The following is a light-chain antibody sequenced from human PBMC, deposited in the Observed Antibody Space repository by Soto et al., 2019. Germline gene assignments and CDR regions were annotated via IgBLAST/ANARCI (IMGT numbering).Light chain of an antibody. CDR3: QQYGSSPLT. Sequence: EIVLTHSPGTLSLSPGERASLSCRASQSVSSNYLAWYQQKPGQAPRLLIYGASSRATGIPDRFSGSGSGTDFTLTISRLEPEDFAVYYCQQYGSSPLTFGGGTEVEIK. CDR1: QSVSSNY. J-gene: IGKJ4*01. CDR2: GAS. V-gene: IGKV3-20*01.